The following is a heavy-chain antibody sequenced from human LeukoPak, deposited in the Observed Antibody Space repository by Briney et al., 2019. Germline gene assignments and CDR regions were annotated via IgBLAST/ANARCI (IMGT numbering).Heavy chain of an antibody. CDR3: ARGSRYYYGSGPNYGMDV. Sequence: PGGSLRLSCVASGFTFSNYWMHWVRQAPGKGLVWVSRINTDGSSTTYADSVKGRVTISRDNAKNSLYLQMNSLRAEDTAVYYCARGSRYYYGSGPNYGMDVWGQGTAVTVSS. D-gene: IGHD3-10*01. V-gene: IGHV3-74*01. CDR2: INTDGSST. J-gene: IGHJ6*02. CDR1: GFTFSNYW.